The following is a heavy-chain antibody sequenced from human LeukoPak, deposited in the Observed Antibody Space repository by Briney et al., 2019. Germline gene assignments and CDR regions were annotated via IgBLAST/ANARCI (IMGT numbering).Heavy chain of an antibody. CDR2: ISWNSGSI. V-gene: IGHV3-9*01. D-gene: IGHD2-2*01. Sequence: GGSLRLSCAASGFTFDDYAMHWVRQAPGKGLEWVSGISWNSGSIGYADSVKGRFTISRDNAKNSLYLQMNSLRAEDTALYYCAKDIWPYQQLWLAWFDPGGQGTRVTVAS. J-gene: IGHJ5*02. CDR3: AKDIWPYQQLWLAWFDP. CDR1: GFTFDDYA.